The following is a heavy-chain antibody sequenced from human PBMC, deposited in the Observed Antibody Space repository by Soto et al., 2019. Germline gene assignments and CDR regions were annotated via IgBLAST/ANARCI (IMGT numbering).Heavy chain of an antibody. CDR3: AKDGGGYNYGYVMLDKYYYGMDV. D-gene: IGHD5-18*01. Sequence: GGSLRISCAASGFTFSTYAMHWVRQAPGKGLEWMAVISYDGTNKYYADSVRGRFTISRDNSKNTLFLQMNSLRAEDTAVYYCAKDGGGYNYGYVMLDKYYYGMDVWGQGTTVTVSS. CDR2: ISYDGTNK. V-gene: IGHV3-30-3*01. J-gene: IGHJ6*02. CDR1: GFTFSTYA.